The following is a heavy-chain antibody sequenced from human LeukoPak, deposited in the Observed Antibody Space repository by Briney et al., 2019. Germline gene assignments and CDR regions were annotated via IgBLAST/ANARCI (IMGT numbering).Heavy chain of an antibody. CDR3: ARGYCTNAVCSAGPTQA. CDR2: IYYTGST. J-gene: IGHJ4*02. D-gene: IGHD2-8*01. CDR1: GGSFSGYY. V-gene: IGHV4-34*01. Sequence: SETLSLTCAVYGGSFSGYYWSWIRQPPGKGLEWIGSIYYTGSTYSNPSLKSRVTISMDTSKNQFSLKLSSVTAADTAVYSCARGYCTNAVCSAGPTQAWGQGILVTVSS.